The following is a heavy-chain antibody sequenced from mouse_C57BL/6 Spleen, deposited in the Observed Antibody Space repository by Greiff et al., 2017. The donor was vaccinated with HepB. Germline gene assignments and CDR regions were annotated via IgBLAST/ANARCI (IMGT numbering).Heavy chain of an antibody. J-gene: IGHJ4*01. V-gene: IGHV10-1*01. CDR3: VSEAYYGMADY. D-gene: IGHD1-1*01. Sequence: EVKLQESGGGLVQPKGSLKLSCAASGFSFNTYAMNWVRQAPGKGLEWVARIRSKSNNYATYYADSVKDRFTISRDDSESMLYLQMNNLKTEDTAMYYCVSEAYYGMADYWGQGTSVTVSS. CDR1: GFSFNTYA. CDR2: IRSKSNNYAT.